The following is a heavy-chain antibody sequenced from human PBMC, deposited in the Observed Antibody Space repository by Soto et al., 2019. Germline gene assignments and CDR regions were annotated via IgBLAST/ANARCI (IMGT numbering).Heavy chain of an antibody. CDR3: TSLSKYYDFWSGYSPKIYYYYYMDV. CDR2: IRSKANSYAT. Sequence: GSLRLSCAASGFTFSGSAMHWVRQASGKGLEWVGRIRSKANSYATAYAASVKGRFTISRDDSKNTAYLQMNSLKTEDTAVYYCTSLSKYYDFWSGYSPKIYYYYYMDVWGKGTTVTVSS. CDR1: GFTFSGSA. D-gene: IGHD3-3*01. J-gene: IGHJ6*03. V-gene: IGHV3-73*01.